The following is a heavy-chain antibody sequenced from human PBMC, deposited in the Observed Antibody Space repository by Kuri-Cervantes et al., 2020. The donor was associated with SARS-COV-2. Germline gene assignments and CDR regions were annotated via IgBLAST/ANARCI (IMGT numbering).Heavy chain of an antibody. CDR1: GGSISSYY. J-gene: IGHJ2*01. Sequence: GSLRLSCTVSGGSISSYYWSWIRQPAGKGLEWIGRIYPSGSTNYNPSLKSRVTMSVDTSKNQFSLKLSSVTAADTAVYYCARVWYYDSSGHQWYFDLWGRGTLVTVSS. D-gene: IGHD3-22*01. CDR2: IYPSGST. V-gene: IGHV4-4*07. CDR3: ARVWYYDSSGHQWYFDL.